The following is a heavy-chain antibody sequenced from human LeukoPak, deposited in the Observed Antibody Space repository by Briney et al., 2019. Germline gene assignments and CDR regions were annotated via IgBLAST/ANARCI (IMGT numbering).Heavy chain of an antibody. CDR2: ISTSGTT. CDR1: GGSISSGSYY. Sequence: SETLSLTCTVSGGSISSGSYYWSWIRQPAGKGLEWIGRISTSGTTNYDPSLKSRVTISVDTSKNHFSLKLSSVTAADTAVYYCANLGYSSGWYVIDYWGQGTLVTVSS. J-gene: IGHJ4*02. V-gene: IGHV4-61*02. CDR3: ANLGYSSGWYVIDY. D-gene: IGHD6-19*01.